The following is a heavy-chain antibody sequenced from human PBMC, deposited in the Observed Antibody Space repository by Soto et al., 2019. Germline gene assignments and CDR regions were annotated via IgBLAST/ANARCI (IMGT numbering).Heavy chain of an antibody. CDR2: LNRDGGST. CDR1: GFTFSTYW. CDR3: ARGGSPIVGATGLLDY. J-gene: IGHJ4*02. D-gene: IGHD1-26*01. Sequence: EVQLVEAGGGLVQPGGPLRLACAASGFTFSTYWMHWVRQAPGEGLVWVAVLNRDGGSTTYAASVVGRFTISRDNAKNSLYLQMNSLIADDSAVYDGARGGSPIVGATGLLDYWGQGTLVTVSS. V-gene: IGHV3-74*01.